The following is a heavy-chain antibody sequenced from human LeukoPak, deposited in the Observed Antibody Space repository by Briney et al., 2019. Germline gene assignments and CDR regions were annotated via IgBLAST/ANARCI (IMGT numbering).Heavy chain of an antibody. D-gene: IGHD3-9*01. CDR3: AARYDILTGYNY. CDR1: RGSFSGYY. V-gene: IGHV4-34*01. CDR2: INHSGST. Sequence: SETLSLTCAVYRGSFSGYYWSWIRQPPGKGLEWIGEINHSGSTNYNPSLKSRVTISVDTSKNQFSLKLSSVTAADTAVYYCAARYDILTGYNYWGQGTLVTVSS. J-gene: IGHJ4*02.